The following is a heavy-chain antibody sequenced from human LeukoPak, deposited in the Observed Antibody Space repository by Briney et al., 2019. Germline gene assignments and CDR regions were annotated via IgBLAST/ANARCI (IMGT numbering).Heavy chain of an antibody. D-gene: IGHD6-13*01. Sequence: SETLSLTCTVSGDSISNYYWSWIRQPAGKGLEWIGRIYTSGSTNYNPSLKSRVTMSVDTSKNQFSLKLSSVTAADTALYYCTRVIDVAAAGYFDSWGQGTQVTVSS. J-gene: IGHJ4*02. CDR2: IYTSGST. CDR1: GDSISNYY. CDR3: TRVIDVAAAGYFDS. V-gene: IGHV4-4*07.